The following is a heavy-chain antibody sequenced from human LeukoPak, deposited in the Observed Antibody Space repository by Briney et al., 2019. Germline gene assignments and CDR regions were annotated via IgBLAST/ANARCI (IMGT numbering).Heavy chain of an antibody. CDR1: GFTFSSYS. CDR3: AREPPGNVLLIVC. J-gene: IGHJ4*02. CDR2: ISSSSGYI. D-gene: IGHD2-21*01. Sequence: PGGSLRLSCAASGFTFSSYSMNWVRQAPGKGLEWVSSISSSSGYIYYADSVKGRFTISRDNAKNSLYLQMNSLRAEDTAVYYCAREPPGNVLLIVCWGQGTLVTVSS. V-gene: IGHV3-21*01.